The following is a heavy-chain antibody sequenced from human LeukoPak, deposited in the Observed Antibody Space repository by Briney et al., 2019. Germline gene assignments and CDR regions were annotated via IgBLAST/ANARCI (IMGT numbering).Heavy chain of an antibody. CDR3: ARGKGYFDY. CDR2: IYYTGST. Sequence: SETLSLTCTVSGGSISGYYWSWIRQPPGKGLEWIGYIYYTGSTNYSPSLKSRLTISADTSENQFSLKLSSVTAADTAVYHCARGKGYFDYWGQGTLVTVSS. CDR1: GGSISGYY. J-gene: IGHJ4*02. V-gene: IGHV4-59*01.